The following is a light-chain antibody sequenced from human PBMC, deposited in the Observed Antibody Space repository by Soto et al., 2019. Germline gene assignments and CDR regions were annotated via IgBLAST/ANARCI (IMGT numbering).Light chain of an antibody. Sequence: EIVLTQSPATLSLSPGERATLSCRASQSVRRYLAWYQQKPGQAPRLLIYDASTRATGIPARFSGSGSGTEFTLTISSLQPDDFATYHCQQYNSYPLTFGGGTKVDIK. J-gene: IGKJ4*01. CDR2: DAS. CDR1: QSVRRY. CDR3: QQYNSYPLT. V-gene: IGKV3-11*01.